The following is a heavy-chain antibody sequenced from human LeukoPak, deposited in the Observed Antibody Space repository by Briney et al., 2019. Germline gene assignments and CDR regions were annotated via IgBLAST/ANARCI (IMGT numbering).Heavy chain of an antibody. CDR3: ARLWFANSAFDH. V-gene: IGHV3-33*02. Sequence: AGGSLRLSCAASGFIFSTYGMHWVRQAPGKGLEWVAVIWYDGSKKYYADSAKGRFTISRDNSNNALFLQMDSLRAEDTAVYYCARLWFANSAFDHWGQGTLVTVSS. CDR2: IWYDGSKK. J-gene: IGHJ4*02. D-gene: IGHD3-10*01. CDR1: GFIFSTYG.